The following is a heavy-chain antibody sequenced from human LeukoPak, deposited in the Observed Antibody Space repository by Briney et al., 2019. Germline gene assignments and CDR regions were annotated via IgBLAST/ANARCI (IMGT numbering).Heavy chain of an antibody. CDR1: GGSISSYY. V-gene: IGHV4-59*08. Sequence: KASETLSLTCTVSGGSISSYYWSWIRQPPGKGLEWVGYIYYSGSTNSNPSLKSRVTISVDTSKNKFSLNLSPVTATDTAVYYCARHAAPNCSSTRCYIPWLFGSSWFHYFDYWGEGTLVTVSS. CDR3: ARHAAPNCSSTRCYIPWLFGSSWFHYFDY. CDR2: IYYSGST. D-gene: IGHD2-2*02. J-gene: IGHJ4*02.